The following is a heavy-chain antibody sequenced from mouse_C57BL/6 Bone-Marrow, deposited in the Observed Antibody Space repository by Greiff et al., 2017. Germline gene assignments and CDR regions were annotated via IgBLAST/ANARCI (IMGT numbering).Heavy chain of an antibody. D-gene: IGHD1-1*01. V-gene: IGHV14-1*01. Sequence: EVKLQESGAELVRPGASVKLSCTASGFNIKDYYMHWVKQRPEQGLEWIGRIDPEDGDPEYAPKFQGKATMTADTSSNSAYLQLSILTSEDTAVFYCSVYYYEDYWGQGTTLTVSS. CDR3: SVYYYEDY. CDR2: IDPEDGDP. CDR1: GFNIKDYY. J-gene: IGHJ2*01.